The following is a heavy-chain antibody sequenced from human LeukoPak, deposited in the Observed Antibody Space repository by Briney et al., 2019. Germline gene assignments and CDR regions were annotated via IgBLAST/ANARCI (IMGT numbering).Heavy chain of an antibody. CDR1: GGSVSSSSYY. D-gene: IGHD3-10*01. V-gene: IGHV4-61*01. CDR3: ARGEITMVRGVIHYGMDV. J-gene: IGHJ6*04. Sequence: SETLSLTCTVSGGSVSSSSYYWRWIRQPPGKGLEWIGYIYYSGSTNYNPSLKSRVTISVDTSKNQFSLKLSSVTAADTAVYYCARGEITMVRGVIHYGMDVWGKGTTVTDSS. CDR2: IYYSGST.